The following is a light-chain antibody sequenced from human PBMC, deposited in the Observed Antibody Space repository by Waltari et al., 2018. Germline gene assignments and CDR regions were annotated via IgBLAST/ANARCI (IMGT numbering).Light chain of an antibody. Sequence: DIQMTQSPSTLSASVGDRVTITCRVSQSISSWLAWFQQKPGKAPNLLIYKASRLVSGVPSRFSGSGSGTLFTFIISSLQPDDFATYYCQQYNSYSWTFGQGTKVEVK. CDR1: QSISSW. J-gene: IGKJ1*01. V-gene: IGKV1-5*03. CDR3: QQYNSYSWT. CDR2: KAS.